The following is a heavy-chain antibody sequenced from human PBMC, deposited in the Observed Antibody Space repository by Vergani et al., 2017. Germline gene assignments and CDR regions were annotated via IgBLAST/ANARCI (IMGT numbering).Heavy chain of an antibody. CDR2: IIPIFGTA. Sequence: QVQLVQSGAEVKKPGSSVKVSCKASGGTFSSYAISWVRQAPGQGLEWMGGIIPIFGTANYAQKFQGRVTITADESTSTAYMELSSLRSEDTAVYYCARAVRVRGVIITPSWFDPWGQGTLVTVSS. D-gene: IGHD3-10*01. CDR3: ARAVRVRGVIITPSWFDP. CDR1: GGTFSSYA. J-gene: IGHJ5*02. V-gene: IGHV1-69*01.